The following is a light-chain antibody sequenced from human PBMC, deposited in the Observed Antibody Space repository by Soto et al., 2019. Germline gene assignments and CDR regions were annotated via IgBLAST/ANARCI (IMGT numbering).Light chain of an antibody. CDR2: DVS. CDR1: SSDVGGYNY. Sequence: QSALTQPASVSGSPGQSITISCTGTSSDVGGYNYVSWYQQHPGKAPKLMIYDVSNRPSGVSNRFSGSKSGNTASLTISGLQAEDEADYTSSSTLRVFGGGTKLTV. CDR3: SSTLRV. V-gene: IGLV2-14*01. J-gene: IGLJ2*01.